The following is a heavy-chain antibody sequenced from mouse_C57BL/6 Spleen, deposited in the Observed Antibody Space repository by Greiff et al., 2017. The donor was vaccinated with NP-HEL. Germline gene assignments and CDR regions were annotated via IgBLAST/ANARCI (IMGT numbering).Heavy chain of an antibody. J-gene: IGHJ4*01. Sequence: EVHLVESGGGLVKPGGSLKLSCAASGFTFSSYAMSWVRQTPEKRLEWVATISDGGSYTYYPDNVKGRFTISRDNAKNNLYLQMSQLKSEDTAMYYCARDPDGYPYAMDYWGQGTSVTVSS. D-gene: IGHD2-3*01. CDR3: ARDPDGYPYAMDY. V-gene: IGHV5-4*01. CDR1: GFTFSSYA. CDR2: ISDGGSYT.